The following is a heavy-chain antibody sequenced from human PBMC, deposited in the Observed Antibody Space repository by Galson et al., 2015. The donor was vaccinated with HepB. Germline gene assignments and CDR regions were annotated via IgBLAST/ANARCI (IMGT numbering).Heavy chain of an antibody. CDR3: ARATELLWFGELDRSGMDV. Sequence: SVKVSCKASGYTFTGYYMHWVRQAPGQGLEWMGWINPNSGGTNYAQKFQGRVTMTRDTSISTAYMELSRLRSDDTAVYYCARATELLWFGELDRSGMDVWGQGTTVTVSS. J-gene: IGHJ6*02. V-gene: IGHV1-2*02. D-gene: IGHD3-10*01. CDR2: INPNSGGT. CDR1: GYTFTGYY.